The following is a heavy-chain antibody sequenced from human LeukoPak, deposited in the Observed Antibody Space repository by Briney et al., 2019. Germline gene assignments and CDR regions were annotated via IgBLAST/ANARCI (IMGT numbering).Heavy chain of an antibody. Sequence: SETLSLTCAVYGGSFSGYYWSWIRQPPGKGLEWIGEINHSGSTNYNPSLKSRVTISVDTSKNQFSLKLSSVTAADTAVYYCTRQSGRSGGDYWGQGTLVTVSS. CDR2: INHSGST. CDR3: TRQSGRSGGDY. V-gene: IGHV4-34*01. CDR1: GGSFSGYY. D-gene: IGHD3-10*01. J-gene: IGHJ4*02.